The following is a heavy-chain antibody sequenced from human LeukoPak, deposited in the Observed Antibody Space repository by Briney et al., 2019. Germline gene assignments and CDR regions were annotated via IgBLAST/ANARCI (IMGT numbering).Heavy chain of an antibody. D-gene: IGHD7-27*01. J-gene: IGHJ4*02. CDR1: GGSISSSSYY. V-gene: IGHV4-39*07. CDR3: ARESTGDGRAFDY. Sequence: PAETLSLTCTVSGGSISSSSYYWGWIRQPPGKGLEWIGSMYYSGSTYYNPPLKSRVTISVEMSKNQFSLKLSSVTAADTAVYYCARESTGDGRAFDYWGQGTLVTVSS. CDR2: MYYSGST.